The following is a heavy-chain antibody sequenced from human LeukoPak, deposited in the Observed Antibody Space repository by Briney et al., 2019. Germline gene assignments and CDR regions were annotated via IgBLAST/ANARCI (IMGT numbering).Heavy chain of an antibody. Sequence: PGGSLRLSCAASEFTFSRYWMSWVRQAPGKGLEWVANIKQDGSEKYYVDSVKGRFTISRDNAKNSLSLQTNSLRAEDTAVCYCARAGIAVSGIDYWGQGTLVTVSS. D-gene: IGHD6-19*01. CDR3: ARAGIAVSGIDY. J-gene: IGHJ4*02. CDR2: IKQDGSEK. CDR1: EFTFSRYW. V-gene: IGHV3-7*01.